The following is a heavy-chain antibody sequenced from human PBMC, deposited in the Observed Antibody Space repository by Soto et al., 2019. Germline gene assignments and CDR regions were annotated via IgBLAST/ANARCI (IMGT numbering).Heavy chain of an antibody. J-gene: IGHJ6*02. CDR3: ARDLGYYDSSGYYYYYYGMDV. D-gene: IGHD3-22*01. V-gene: IGHV3-21*04. CDR2: ISSSSSYI. CDR1: GFTFSSYS. Sequence: GGSLRLSCAASGFTFSSYSMNWVRQAPGKGLEWVSSISSSSSYIYYADSVKGRFTISRDNSKNTLYLQMNSLRAEDTAVYYCARDLGYYDSSGYYYYYYGMDVWGQGTTVTVSS.